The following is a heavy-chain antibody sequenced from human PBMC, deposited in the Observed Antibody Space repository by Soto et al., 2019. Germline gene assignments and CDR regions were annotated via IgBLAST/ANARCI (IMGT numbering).Heavy chain of an antibody. CDR1: GFTLRSYW. CDR3: AKGLRDCLRNVFYV. V-gene: IGHV3-7*03. J-gene: IGHJ3*01. Sequence: GGTLRLSCAASGFTLRSYWMSWVRQAPGKGLEWLATIKTDASEKKYVDSVKGRFTVSRDNAKNSLYLQMNNLRADETAVYYFAKGLRDCLRNVFYVCGQGTIVT. CDR2: IKTDASEK. D-gene: IGHD2-21*02.